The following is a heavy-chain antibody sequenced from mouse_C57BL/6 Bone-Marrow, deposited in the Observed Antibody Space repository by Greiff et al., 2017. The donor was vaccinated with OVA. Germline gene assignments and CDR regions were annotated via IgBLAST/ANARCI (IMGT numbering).Heavy chain of an antibody. CDR3: ARDLLEDFDY. J-gene: IGHJ2*01. V-gene: IGHV5-4*01. CDR1: GFTFSSYA. Sequence: EVKLVESGGGLVKPGGSLKLSCAASGFTFSSYAMSWVRQTPEKRLEWVATISDGGSYTYYPDNVKGRFTISRDNAKNNLYLQMSHLKSEDTAMYYCARDLLEDFDYWGQGTTLTVSS. CDR2: ISDGGSYT. D-gene: IGHD2-14*01.